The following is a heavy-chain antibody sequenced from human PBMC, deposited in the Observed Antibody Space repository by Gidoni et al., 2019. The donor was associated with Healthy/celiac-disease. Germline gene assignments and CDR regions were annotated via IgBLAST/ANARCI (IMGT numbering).Heavy chain of an antibody. CDR2: INAGNGNT. V-gene: IGHV1-3*01. D-gene: IGHD4-17*01. CDR3: AREAHDYGDYATPLKITGAFDI. CDR1: GYTFTSYA. J-gene: IGHJ3*02. Sequence: QVQLVQSGAEVKKPGASVKVSCKASGYTFTSYAMHWVRQAPGQRLEWMGWINAGNGNTKYSQKFQGRVTITRDTSASTAYMELSSLRSEDTAVYYCAREAHDYGDYATPLKITGAFDIWGQGTMVTVSS.